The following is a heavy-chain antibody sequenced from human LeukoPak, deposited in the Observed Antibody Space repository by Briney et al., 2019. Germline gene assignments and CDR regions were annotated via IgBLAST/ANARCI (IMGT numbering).Heavy chain of an antibody. CDR1: GFTFSSYA. V-gene: IGHV3-23*01. CDR2: ISGSGGST. J-gene: IGHJ4*02. CDR3: ARDSKYAGSTHFDY. Sequence: GGSLRLSCAASGFTFSSYAMSWVRQAPGKGLEWVSAISGSGGSTYYTDSVKGRFTISRDNSRNTLYLQMNSLRAEDTAVYYCARDSKYAGSTHFDYWGQGTLVTVSS. D-gene: IGHD1-7*01.